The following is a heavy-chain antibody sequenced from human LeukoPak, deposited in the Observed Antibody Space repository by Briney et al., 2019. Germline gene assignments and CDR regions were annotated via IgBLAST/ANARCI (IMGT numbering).Heavy chain of an antibody. J-gene: IGHJ4*02. Sequence: SVKVSCKASGYTFTGYYMHWVRQAPGQGLEWMGWINPNSGGTHYAQKFQGRVTMTRDTSISTAYMELSRLRSEDTAVYYCARVRGGELRYFDWLLSYDFDYWGQGTLVTVSS. CDR1: GYTFTGYY. V-gene: IGHV1-2*02. CDR3: ARVRGGELRYFDWLLSYDFDY. CDR2: INPNSGGT. D-gene: IGHD3-9*01.